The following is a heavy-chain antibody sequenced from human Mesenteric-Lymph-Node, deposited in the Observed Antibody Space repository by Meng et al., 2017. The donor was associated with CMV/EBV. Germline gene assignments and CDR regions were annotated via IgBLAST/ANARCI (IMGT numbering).Heavy chain of an antibody. CDR2: IYPGDSET. CDR1: GYSFISYW. J-gene: IGHJ6*02. V-gene: IGHV5-51*01. Sequence: GESLKISCKGSGYSFISYWIGWVRQVPGKGLEWMGIIYPGDSETSYSPSFQGQVTISADKHINTAYLQWSSLRASDTAMYYCARLGGSYPYYYYGIDVWGQGTTVTVSS. D-gene: IGHD1-26*01. CDR3: ARLGGSYPYYYYGIDV.